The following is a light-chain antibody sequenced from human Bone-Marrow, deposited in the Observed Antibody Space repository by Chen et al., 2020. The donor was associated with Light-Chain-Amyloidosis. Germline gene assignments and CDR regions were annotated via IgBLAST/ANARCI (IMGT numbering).Light chain of an antibody. Sequence: YVLTQAPSVSVAPGKTARITCGGNNIGRKSVHWYQQKPGQAPVVVIYNDSDRPAGIPERCAGSNSGNTATLTISRVEAGDEADYCCQVWDSTSDRVVFGGGTKLTVL. CDR2: NDS. V-gene: IGLV3-21*04. J-gene: IGLJ2*01. CDR3: QVWDSTSDRVV. CDR1: NIGRKS.